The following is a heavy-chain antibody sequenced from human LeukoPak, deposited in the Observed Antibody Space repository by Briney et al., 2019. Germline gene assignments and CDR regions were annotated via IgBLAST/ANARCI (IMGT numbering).Heavy chain of an antibody. CDR1: GFTFSSYA. CDR2: ISGSGGST. J-gene: IGHJ4*02. CDR3: AKDRRYGAAAPDY. D-gene: IGHD6-13*01. Sequence: GGSLRLSCAASGFTFSSYATSWVRQAPGKGLEWVSAISGSGGSTYYADSVKGRFTISRDNSKNTLYLQMNSLRAEDTAAYYCAKDRRYGAAAPDYWGQGTLVTVSS. V-gene: IGHV3-23*01.